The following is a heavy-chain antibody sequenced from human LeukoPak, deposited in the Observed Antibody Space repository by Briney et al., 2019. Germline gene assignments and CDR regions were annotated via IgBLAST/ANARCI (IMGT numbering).Heavy chain of an antibody. V-gene: IGHV4-59*01. CDR1: GGSISSFY. CDR3: ARGGWHYDY. J-gene: IGHJ4*02. Sequence: SETLSLTCTVSGGSISSFYWSWIRQPPGKGLEWIGYIYYSGSTNYNPSLKSRVTISVDTSKNQFSLKLSSVTAADTAVYHCARGGWHYDYWGQGTLVTVSS. CDR2: IYYSGST. D-gene: IGHD6-19*01.